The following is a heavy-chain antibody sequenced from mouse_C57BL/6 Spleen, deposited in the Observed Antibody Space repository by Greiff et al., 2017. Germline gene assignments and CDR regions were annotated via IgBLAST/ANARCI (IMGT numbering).Heavy chain of an antibody. V-gene: IGHV1-12*01. CDR2: INPGTGDT. CDR3: ARPGDGYYPFAY. J-gene: IGHJ3*01. CDR1: GYSFTSYN. D-gene: IGHD2-3*01. Sequence: LQQSGAELVRPGASVKMSCKASGYSFTSYNMNWVKQTPRQGLEWIGAINPGTGDTSYNQKFKGKATLTVDKSSSTAYMQLSSLTSEDSAVYFCARPGDGYYPFAYWGQGTLVTVSA.